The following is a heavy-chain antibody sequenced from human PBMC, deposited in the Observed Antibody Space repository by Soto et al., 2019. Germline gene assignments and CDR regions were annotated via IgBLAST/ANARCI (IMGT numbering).Heavy chain of an antibody. D-gene: IGHD3-3*01. CDR1: GGSISSSNW. J-gene: IGHJ5*02. V-gene: IGHV4-4*02. Sequence: QVQLQESGPGLVKPSGTLSLTCAVSGGSISSSNWWSWVRQPPGKGLEWIGEIYHSGSTNYNPSLKSRVPISVDKSKHQFSLQLSSVTAADTAVYYCARVRGDFWSGPTSNWFDPWGQGTLVTVSS. CDR2: IYHSGST. CDR3: ARVRGDFWSGPTSNWFDP.